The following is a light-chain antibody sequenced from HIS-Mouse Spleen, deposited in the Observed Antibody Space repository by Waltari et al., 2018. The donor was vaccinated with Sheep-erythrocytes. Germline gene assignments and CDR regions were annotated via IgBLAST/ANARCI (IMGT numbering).Light chain of an antibody. CDR2: GNS. V-gene: IGLV1-40*01. J-gene: IGLJ3*02. CDR3: QSYDSSLSGPWV. Sequence: QSVLTQPPSVSGAPGQRVTISCTGSSPNIRAGYDVHWYQQLPGTAPKLLIYGNSNRPSGVPDRFSGSKSGTSASLAITGLQAEDEADYYCQSYDSSLSGPWVFGGGTKLTVL. CDR1: SPNIRAGYD.